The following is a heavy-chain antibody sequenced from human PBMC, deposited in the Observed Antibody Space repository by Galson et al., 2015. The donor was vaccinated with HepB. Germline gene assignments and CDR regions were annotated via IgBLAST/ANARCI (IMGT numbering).Heavy chain of an antibody. CDR1: GFTFTNAW. D-gene: IGHD1-7*01. CDR2: IKSKTHGGTT. CDR3: TTWNGNYEDY. J-gene: IGHJ4*02. Sequence: SLRLSCAASGFTFTNAWMTWVRQAPGKGLEWVGRIKSKTHGGTTDYAAPVKGTFTISRDDSKNTLYLQMNSQKTEDTAVYYCTTWNGNYEDYWGQGTLVTVSS. V-gene: IGHV3-15*01.